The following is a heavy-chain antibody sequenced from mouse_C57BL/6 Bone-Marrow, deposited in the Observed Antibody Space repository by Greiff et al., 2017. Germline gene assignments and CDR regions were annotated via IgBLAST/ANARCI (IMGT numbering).Heavy chain of an antibody. CDR2: LDPSDSYT. Sequence: VQLQQPGAELVKPGASVKLSCKASGYTFTSYWMQWVKQRPGPGLEWIGELDPSDSYTNYNQKFKGQATLTVDTSSSTAYMQLSSLTSEDSAVDYCARSNWDPWFAYWGQGTLVTVSA. D-gene: IGHD4-1*02. J-gene: IGHJ3*01. V-gene: IGHV1-50*01. CDR3: ARSNWDPWFAY. CDR1: GYTFTSYW.